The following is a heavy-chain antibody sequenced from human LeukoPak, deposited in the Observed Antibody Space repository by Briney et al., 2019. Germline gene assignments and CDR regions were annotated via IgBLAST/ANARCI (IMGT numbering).Heavy chain of an antibody. Sequence: GSLRLSCTASGFTLSSYEMSWIRQPPGKGLEWIGSIYYSGNTYYKSSLKSRVTIAVDTSKNQFSLKLSSVTAADTAVYYCARGGDYYGSAKAFDYWGQGTLVTVSS. V-gene: IGHV4-39*07. CDR3: ARGGDYYGSAKAFDY. CDR1: GFTLSSYE. J-gene: IGHJ4*02. D-gene: IGHD3-10*01. CDR2: IYYSGNT.